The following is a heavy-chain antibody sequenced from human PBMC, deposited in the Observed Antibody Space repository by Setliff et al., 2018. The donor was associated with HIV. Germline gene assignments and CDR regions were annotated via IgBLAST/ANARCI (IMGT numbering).Heavy chain of an antibody. Sequence: SETLSLTCAVYGGSFTNYFWSWIRQSPGKGLEWIGEINHSGRTKYNPSLKSRVTMSVDTSKNQFSLKLKSVTAADTAVYYCARDQSDWFYWGQGTLVTVSS. V-gene: IGHV4-34*01. CDR3: ARDQSDWFY. J-gene: IGHJ4*02. CDR2: INHSGRT. CDR1: GGSFTNYF. D-gene: IGHD3-3*01.